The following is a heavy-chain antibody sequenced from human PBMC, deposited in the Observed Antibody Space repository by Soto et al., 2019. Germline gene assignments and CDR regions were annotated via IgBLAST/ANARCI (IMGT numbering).Heavy chain of an antibody. Sequence: GALRLSCAASGFTFSSYAMSWVRQAPGKGLEWVSAISGSGGSTYYADSVKGRFTISRDNSKNTLYLQMNSLRAEDTAVYYCAKERGEDYRYSTYYFDYWGQGTLVTVSS. CDR1: GFTFSSYA. CDR3: AKERGEDYRYSTYYFDY. J-gene: IGHJ4*02. V-gene: IGHV3-23*01. D-gene: IGHD2-21*01. CDR2: ISGSGGST.